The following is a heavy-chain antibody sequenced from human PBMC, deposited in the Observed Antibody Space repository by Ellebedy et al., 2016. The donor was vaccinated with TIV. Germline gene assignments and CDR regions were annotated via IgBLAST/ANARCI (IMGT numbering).Heavy chain of an antibody. CDR2: IYYSGTT. CDR3: ARGGGDRPHALDL. D-gene: IGHD3-10*01. J-gene: IGHJ3*01. CDR1: GGSMISDDHY. V-gene: IGHV4-30-4*01. Sequence: MPSETLSLTCTVSGGSMISDDHYWSWVRQPPGKGLEWIGYIYYSGTTYYNPSLKHRLSVSIDKSKAQVSLNLASVTAADTAMYYCARGGGDRPHALDLWGQGTMVTVSS.